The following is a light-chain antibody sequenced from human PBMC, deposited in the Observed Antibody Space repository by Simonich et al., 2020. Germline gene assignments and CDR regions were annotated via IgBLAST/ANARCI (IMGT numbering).Light chain of an antibody. CDR2: GAS. J-gene: IGKJ3*01. V-gene: IGKV3-15*01. Sequence: EIVMTQSPATLSVSPGERATLSCWARQSVRSNLAWYQQTPGQAPRLLIYGASTWATGIPARFSGSGSGTECTLTISRLEPEDFAVYYCQQYGSSLFTFGPGTKVDIK. CDR3: QQYGSSLFT. CDR1: QSVRSN.